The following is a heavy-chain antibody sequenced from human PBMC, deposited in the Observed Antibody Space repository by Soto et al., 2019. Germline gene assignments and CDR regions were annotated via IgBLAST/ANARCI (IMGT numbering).Heavy chain of an antibody. CDR2: IDGGVGST. V-gene: IGHV3-23*01. CDR1: GLTFDSRG. J-gene: IGHJ4*02. D-gene: IGHD3-22*01. Sequence: EVQLLESGGGLEQSGGSLRLSCAASGLTFDSRGMSWVRQAPGKGLEWVSAIDGGVGSTYYADSVKGRFTISRDNSKNSLYLQMNSLRAEDTAIYYCTTSNGYFVDWGQGTLVTVSS. CDR3: TTSNGYFVD.